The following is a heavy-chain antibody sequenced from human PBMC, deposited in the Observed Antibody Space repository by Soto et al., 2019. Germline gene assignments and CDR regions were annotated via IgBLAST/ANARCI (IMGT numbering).Heavy chain of an antibody. CDR1: GGSISSSRYY. Sequence: PSETLSLTCTVSGGSISSSRYYWGWIRQPPGKGLELIGSIYYIVSTYYNPSLKSRVTISVDTSKNQFSLKLSSVTAADTAVYYCARLRITMVREGDWFDPWGQGTLVTVSS. CDR3: ARLRITMVREGDWFDP. V-gene: IGHV4-39*01. D-gene: IGHD3-10*01. J-gene: IGHJ5*02. CDR2: IYYIVST.